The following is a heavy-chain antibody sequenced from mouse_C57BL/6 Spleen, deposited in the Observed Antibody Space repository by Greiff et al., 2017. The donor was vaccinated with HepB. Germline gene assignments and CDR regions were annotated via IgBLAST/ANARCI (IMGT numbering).Heavy chain of an antibody. CDR1: GFTFSDYG. CDR2: ISSGSSTI. CDR3: ARGPAVTGTRWYFDV. J-gene: IGHJ1*03. D-gene: IGHD4-1*01. Sequence: EVKLMESGGGLVKPGGSLKLSCAASGFTFSDYGMHWVRQAPEKGLEWVAYISSGSSTIYYADTVKGRFTISRDNAKNTLFLQMTSLRSEDTAMYYCARGPAVTGTRWYFDVWGTGTTVTVSS. V-gene: IGHV5-17*01.